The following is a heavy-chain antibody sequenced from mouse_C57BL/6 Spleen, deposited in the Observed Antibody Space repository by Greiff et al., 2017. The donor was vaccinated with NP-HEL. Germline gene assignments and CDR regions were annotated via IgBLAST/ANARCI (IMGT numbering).Heavy chain of an antibody. Sequence: DVKLVESGGGLVKPGGSLKLSCAASGFTFSDYGMHWVRQAPEKRLEWVAYISSGSSTIYYADTVKGRFTISRDNAKNTLFLQMTSLRSEDTAMYYCARIDSSGYCDYWGQGTTLTVSS. CDR3: ARIDSSGYCDY. CDR2: ISSGSSTI. CDR1: GFTFSDYG. J-gene: IGHJ2*01. V-gene: IGHV5-17*01. D-gene: IGHD3-2*02.